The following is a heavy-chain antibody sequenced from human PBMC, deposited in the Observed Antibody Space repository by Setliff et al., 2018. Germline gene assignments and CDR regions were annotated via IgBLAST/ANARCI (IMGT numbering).Heavy chain of an antibody. D-gene: IGHD2-8*01. CDR3: SRLVRYCTTTTCQTLSGGEH. V-gene: IGHV1-18*01. CDR2: ISPHTGKA. Sequence: GPSVKVSCKASGYTFSDYGVSWVRQAPGQGLEWIGWISPHTGKAFYAPQFQGRVTLTTDTSTTTAYLELRSLTSDDTAVYYCSRLVRYCTTTTCQTLSGGEHWGPGTLVTVSS. J-gene: IGHJ1*01. CDR1: GYTFSDYG.